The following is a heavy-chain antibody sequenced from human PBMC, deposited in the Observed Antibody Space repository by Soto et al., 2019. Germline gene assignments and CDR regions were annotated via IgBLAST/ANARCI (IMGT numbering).Heavy chain of an antibody. J-gene: IGHJ6*03. CDR1: GDSISSSRYH. V-gene: IGHV4-39*01. D-gene: IGHD6-25*01. CDR3: ARHHTALYYYYYMDV. CDR2: IYYSGNT. Sequence: SETLSLTCTVPGDSISSSRYHWGWIRQPPGKGLEWIGTIYYSGNTYYNPSLKSRVTISVDTSKNQFALKVSSVIAADTAVYYCARHHTALYYYYYMDVWGKGTTVTVSS.